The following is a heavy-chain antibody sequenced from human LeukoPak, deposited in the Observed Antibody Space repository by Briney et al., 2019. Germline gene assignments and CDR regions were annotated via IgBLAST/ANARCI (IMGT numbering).Heavy chain of an antibody. CDR3: ARGGPWGYFDY. D-gene: IGHD3-16*01. Sequence: PSETLSLTCTVSGGSISSYYWSWIRQPPGKGLEWIGYIYYSGSTNYNPSLKSRVTISVDTSKNQFSLKLSSVTAADTAVYYCARGGPWGYFDYWGQGTLVTVSS. J-gene: IGHJ4*02. CDR2: IYYSGST. CDR1: GGSISSYY. V-gene: IGHV4-59*01.